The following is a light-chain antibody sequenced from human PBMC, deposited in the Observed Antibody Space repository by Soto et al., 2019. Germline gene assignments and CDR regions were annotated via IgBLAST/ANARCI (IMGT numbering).Light chain of an antibody. CDR2: GAS. CDR3: QQYGRSLWT. Sequence: EIVLTQSPGTLSLSPGERATLSCSASQSVSSSYLAWYQQKPGQAPRLLIYGASSRATGVPDKFSGGGSGTHFTLTISLLEPEDFGGYYWQQYGRSLWTFGQGTQGEIK. CDR1: QSVSSSY. J-gene: IGKJ1*01. V-gene: IGKV3-20*01.